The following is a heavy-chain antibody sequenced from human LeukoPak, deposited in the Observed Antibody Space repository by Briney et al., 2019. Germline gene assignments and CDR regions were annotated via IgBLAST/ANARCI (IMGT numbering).Heavy chain of an antibody. J-gene: IGHJ4*02. V-gene: IGHV3-21*01. CDR3: ARDLYRIVVVPHYFDY. CDR1: GFTFSSYS. D-gene: IGHD3-22*01. CDR2: ITSSSSYI. Sequence: PGGSLRLSCAGSGFTFSSYSMNWVRQAPGKGLEWVSSITSSSSYIYYADSVKGRFTISRDNAKKSVYLQMNSLRAEDTAVYYCARDLYRIVVVPHYFDYWGQGTLVTVSS.